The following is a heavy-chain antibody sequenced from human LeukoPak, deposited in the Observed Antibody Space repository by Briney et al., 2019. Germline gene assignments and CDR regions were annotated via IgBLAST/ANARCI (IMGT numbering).Heavy chain of an antibody. D-gene: IGHD2-15*01. CDR2: ISSNGGST. CDR1: GFTFSSYV. V-gene: IGHV3-64D*09. Sequence: GGSLRLSCSASGFTFSSYVMHWGRQAPGKGLEYVSGISSNGGSTDYADSVMGRFTISRNNSKKKLYLQMSSLRAEDTAVYYCVKADCSGGSCYFLSWGQGTLVTVSS. J-gene: IGHJ4*02. CDR3: VKADCSGGSCYFLS.